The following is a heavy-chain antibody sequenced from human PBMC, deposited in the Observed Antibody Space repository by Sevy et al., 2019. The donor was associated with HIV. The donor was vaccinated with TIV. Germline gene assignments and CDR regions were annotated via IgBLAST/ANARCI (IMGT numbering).Heavy chain of an antibody. J-gene: IGHJ3*02. D-gene: IGHD1-26*01. Sequence: GGSLRLSCAASGFTFSSFAMSWVRQTPGKGLEWVSGLNGSGGRTYYPDSVKGRFTISRDNSKNTLYLQMNSLRAKDTAVYYCAKDTDSGSYLNDAFDIWGQGTMVTVSS. CDR3: AKDTDSGSYLNDAFDI. CDR1: GFTFSSFA. CDR2: LNGSGGRT. V-gene: IGHV3-23*01.